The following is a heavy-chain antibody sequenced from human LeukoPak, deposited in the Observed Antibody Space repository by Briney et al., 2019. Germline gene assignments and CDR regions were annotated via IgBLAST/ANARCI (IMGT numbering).Heavy chain of an antibody. J-gene: IGHJ3*02. V-gene: IGHV3-30-3*01. CDR1: GLTFSSYA. CDR2: ISYDGSNK. Sequence: GGSLRLSCAASGLTFSSYAMHWVRQAPGKGLEWVAVISYDGSNKYYADSVKGRFTISRDNSKNTLYLQMNSLRAEDTAVYYCASQGTGYQLPRPWDAFDIWGQGTMVTVSS. CDR3: ASQGTGYQLPRPWDAFDI. D-gene: IGHD2-2*01.